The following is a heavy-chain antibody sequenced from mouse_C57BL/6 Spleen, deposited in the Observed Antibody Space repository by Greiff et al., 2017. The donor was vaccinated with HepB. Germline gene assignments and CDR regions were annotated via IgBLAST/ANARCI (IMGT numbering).Heavy chain of an antibody. Sequence: QVQLQQSGAELMKPGASVKLSCKATGYTFTGYWIEWVKQRPGHGLEWIGEILPGSGSTNYNEKFKGKATFTADTSSNTAYMQLSSLTTEDSAIYYCTRPYYSNYGGAWFAYWGQGTLVTVSA. CDR3: TRPYYSNYGGAWFAY. V-gene: IGHV1-9*01. J-gene: IGHJ3*01. CDR1: GYTFTGYW. CDR2: ILPGSGST. D-gene: IGHD2-5*01.